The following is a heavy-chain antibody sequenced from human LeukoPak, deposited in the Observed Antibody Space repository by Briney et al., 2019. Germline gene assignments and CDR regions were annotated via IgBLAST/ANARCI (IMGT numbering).Heavy chain of an antibody. CDR3: ATGYSSTWYYFDY. Sequence: SETLSLTCTVSGDSISSYYWSWIRQPPGKGLEWIGYIYHSGSTNYNPSLKSRVTISADTSKDQFTLKLASVTAADTAVYYCATGYSSTWYYFDYWGQGTLVTVSS. D-gene: IGHD6-13*01. CDR1: GDSISSYY. J-gene: IGHJ4*02. V-gene: IGHV4-59*01. CDR2: IYHSGST.